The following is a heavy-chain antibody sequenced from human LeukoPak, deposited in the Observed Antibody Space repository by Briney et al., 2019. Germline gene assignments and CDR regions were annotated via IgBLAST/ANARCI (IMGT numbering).Heavy chain of an antibody. V-gene: IGHV1-46*01. D-gene: IGHD3-10*01. Sequence: ASAKVSCKASGYTFTSYYMHWVRQAPGQGLEWMGIINPSGGSTSYAQKFQGRVTMTRDTSTSTVYMELSSLRSEDTAVYYCARAGLWFGELYGFDYWGQGTLVTVSS. CDR2: INPSGGST. CDR1: GYTFTSYY. J-gene: IGHJ4*02. CDR3: ARAGLWFGELYGFDY.